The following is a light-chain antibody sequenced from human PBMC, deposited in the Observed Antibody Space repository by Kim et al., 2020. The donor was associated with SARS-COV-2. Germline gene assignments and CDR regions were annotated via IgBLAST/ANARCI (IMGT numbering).Light chain of an antibody. J-gene: IGLJ2*01. Sequence: SITISCTGTGSDVGGYNNVSWYQQHPGKAPKLMIYSVSPRPSGVSNRFSGSKSGNTASLTISGLQAEDEADYYCSSYTSSSTVVFGGGTQLTVL. CDR2: SVS. V-gene: IGLV2-14*03. CDR3: SSYTSSSTVV. CDR1: GSDVGGYNN.